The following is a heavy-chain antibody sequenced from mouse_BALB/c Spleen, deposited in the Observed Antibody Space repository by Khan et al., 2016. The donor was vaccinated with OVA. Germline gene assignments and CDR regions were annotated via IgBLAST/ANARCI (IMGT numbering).Heavy chain of an antibody. CDR2: IITNTGEP. CDR3: ARKKWLGSAMDY. CDR1: GYTFTNYG. J-gene: IGHJ4*01. Sequence: QIQFQQSGPELKKPGQTLKISCKASGYTFTNYGVYWVIQALPRVLLWLGWIITNTGEPTYAEDFKSRFAFSLETSTSPAYLQINNLKNEDTATYYCARKKWLGSAMDYWGQGTSVTVSS. D-gene: IGHD1-3*01. V-gene: IGHV9-3*02.